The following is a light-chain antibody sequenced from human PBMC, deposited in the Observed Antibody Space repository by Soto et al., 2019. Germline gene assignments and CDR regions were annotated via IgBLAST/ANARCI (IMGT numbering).Light chain of an antibody. CDR3: QTWSTDTRV. CDR2: VNSDGSH. CDR1: SGHNSYA. V-gene: IGLV4-69*01. Sequence: QLVLTQSPSASASLGASVKLTCTLSSGHNSYAIAWHQQQPEKGPRYLMKVNSDGSHSKGDGIPDRFSCSSSGAERYLTISILQSEDEADYYCQTWSTDTRVFGGGTKLTVL. J-gene: IGLJ3*02.